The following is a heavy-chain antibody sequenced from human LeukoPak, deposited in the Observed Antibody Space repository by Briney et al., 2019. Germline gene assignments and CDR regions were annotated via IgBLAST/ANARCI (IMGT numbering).Heavy chain of an antibody. CDR2: IYHSGSI. D-gene: IGHD6-6*01. CDR1: GFMFSTYE. Sequence: GSLRLSCAASGFMFSTYEMNWVRQAPGKGLEWIGSIYHSGSIYYNPSLKSRVTISVDTSKNQFSLKLSSVTAADTAVYYCARGVARSSKFHFSYYFDYWGQGTLVTVSS. J-gene: IGHJ4*02. CDR3: ARGVARSSKFHFSYYFDY. V-gene: IGHV4-38-2*01.